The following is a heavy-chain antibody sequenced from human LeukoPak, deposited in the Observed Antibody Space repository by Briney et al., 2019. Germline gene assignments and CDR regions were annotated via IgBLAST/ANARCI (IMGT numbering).Heavy chain of an antibody. CDR3: ARSRQHYYESSGNYEIFNWYFDL. J-gene: IGHJ2*01. CDR1: GFTFSNYR. V-gene: IGHV3-74*01. Sequence: GGSLRLSCAASGFTFSNYRMHWVRQAPGKGLVWVSRINNDGSSTNYADSVKDRFTISRDNAKNTLYLQMHSLRAEDTAVYYCARSRQHYYESSGNYEIFNWYFDLWGRGTLVTVSS. CDR2: INNDGSST. D-gene: IGHD3-22*01.